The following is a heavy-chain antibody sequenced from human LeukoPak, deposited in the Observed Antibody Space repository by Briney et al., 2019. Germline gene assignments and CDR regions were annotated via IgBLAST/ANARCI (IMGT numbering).Heavy chain of an antibody. V-gene: IGHV4-61*02. D-gene: IGHD5-12*01. J-gene: IGHJ5*02. Sequence: SETLSLTCTVSGGSIRSGSYHWSWIRQSAGKGLEWIGRIYTNGSTNYNPSLKSRVTISVDTSKNQFSLKLSSVTAADTAVYYCARGGYSGYLEPWGQGTLVTVSS. CDR3: ARGGYSGYLEP. CDR2: IYTNGST. CDR1: GGSIRSGSYH.